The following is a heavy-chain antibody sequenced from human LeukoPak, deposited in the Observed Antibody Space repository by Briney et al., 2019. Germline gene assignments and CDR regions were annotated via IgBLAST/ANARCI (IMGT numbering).Heavy chain of an antibody. D-gene: IGHD3-10*01. J-gene: IGHJ4*02. V-gene: IGHV1-18*04. Sequence: ASVKVSCKASGYTFTSYGISWERQAPGQGLEWMGWISDYNGNTNYAQKLQGRVTMTTDTSTSTAYMELRSLRSDDTDVYYCARDLRITMVRGLARFDYWGQGTLVTVSS. CDR2: ISDYNGNT. CDR1: GYTFTSYG. CDR3: ARDLRITMVRGLARFDY.